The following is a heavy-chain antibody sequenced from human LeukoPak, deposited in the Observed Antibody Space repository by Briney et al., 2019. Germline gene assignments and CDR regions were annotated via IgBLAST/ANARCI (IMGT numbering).Heavy chain of an antibody. V-gene: IGHV3-23*01. CDR1: GFTFSSYA. J-gene: IGHJ4*02. CDR2: ISGNGGTT. CDR3: ARQVRVSDY. D-gene: IGHD2-21*01. Sequence: GGSLRLSCAASGFTFSSYAMSWVRQTPGKGLEWVSGISGNGGTTYYADSVKGRFTISRDNSKNTVYLQMNSLRAEDTAVYYCARQVRVSDYWGQGALVTVSS.